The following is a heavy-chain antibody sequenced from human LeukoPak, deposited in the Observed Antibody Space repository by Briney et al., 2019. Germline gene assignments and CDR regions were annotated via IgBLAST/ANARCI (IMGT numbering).Heavy chain of an antibody. D-gene: IGHD3-10*01. CDR3: ARGGRTMVRGSYYYYYGMDV. Sequence: GGSLRLSCAASGFTFSSYVMHWVRQATGKGLEWVSAIGTAGDPYYPGSVKGRFTISRENAKNSLYLQMNSLRAGDTAVYYCARGGRTMVRGSYYYYYGMDVWGKGTTVTVSS. CDR2: IGTAGDP. V-gene: IGHV3-13*05. CDR1: GFTFSSYV. J-gene: IGHJ6*04.